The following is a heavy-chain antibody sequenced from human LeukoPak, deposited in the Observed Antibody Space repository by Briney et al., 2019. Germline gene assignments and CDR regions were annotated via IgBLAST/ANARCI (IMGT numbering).Heavy chain of an antibody. CDR2: IYYSGST. CDR1: GGSISSSSYY. V-gene: IGHV4-39*07. CDR3: ARGGTYYDYVWGSYRSYYFDY. D-gene: IGHD3-16*02. Sequence: PLETLSLTCTVSGGSISSSSYYWGWIRQPPGKGLEWIGSIYYSGSTYYNPSLKSRVTISVDTSKNQFSLKLSSVTAADTAVYYCARGGTYYDYVWGSYRSYYFDYWGQGTLVTVSS. J-gene: IGHJ4*02.